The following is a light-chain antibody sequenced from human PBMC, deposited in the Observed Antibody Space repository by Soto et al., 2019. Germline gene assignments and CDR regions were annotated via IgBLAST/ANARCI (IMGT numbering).Light chain of an antibody. CDR1: SSDVGGYNY. J-gene: IGLJ2*01. V-gene: IGLV2-11*01. CDR3: CSYAGSYTLL. Sequence: QSALTQPRSVSGSPGQSVTISCAGASSDVGGYNYVSWYQEHPGKAPKLILYNVNERPSGVPDRFSGSKSGNTASLTISGLQAEDEADYHCCSYAGSYTLLFGGGTKLTVL. CDR2: NVN.